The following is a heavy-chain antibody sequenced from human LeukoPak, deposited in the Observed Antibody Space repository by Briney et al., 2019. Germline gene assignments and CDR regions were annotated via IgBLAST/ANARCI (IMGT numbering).Heavy chain of an antibody. Sequence: SETLSLTCAVYGGSFSGYYWSWIRQPPGKGLEWIGEINHSGSTNYNPSLKSRVTISVDTSKYQFSLKLSSVTAADTAVYYCARWLGYRSSTSCSKDYYGMDVWGQGTTVTVSS. CDR1: GGSFSGYY. J-gene: IGHJ6*02. CDR3: ARWLGYRSSTSCSKDYYGMDV. D-gene: IGHD2-2*01. V-gene: IGHV4-34*01. CDR2: INHSGST.